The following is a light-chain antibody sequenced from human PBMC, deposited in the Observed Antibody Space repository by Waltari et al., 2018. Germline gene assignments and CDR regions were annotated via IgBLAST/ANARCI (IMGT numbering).Light chain of an antibody. CDR1: SSDIGGYNY. J-gene: IGLJ2*01. V-gene: IGLV2-8*01. CDR3: SSYAGSDNFVV. CDR2: EVS. Sequence: QSALTQPPSASGSPGQSVTISCTGTSSDIGGYNYVSWYQHHPDKAPKLMIYEVSKRPEGVPDRFSGSKSDNTASLTGSGLQAEDEADYYCSSYAGSDNFVVFGGGTKLTVL.